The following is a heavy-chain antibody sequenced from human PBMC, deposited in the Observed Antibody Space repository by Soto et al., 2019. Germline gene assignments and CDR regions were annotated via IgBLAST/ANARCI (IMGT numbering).Heavy chain of an antibody. CDR3: ARGGLQSFYFPPDF. V-gene: IGHV3-33*01. D-gene: IGHD4-4*01. CDR1: EFAFNTYA. J-gene: IGHJ4*02. Sequence: GGSLRHSCVPSEFAFNTYAIHWVRQAPGQGLEWVAVIWYDGRNKYYAESVKGRFTISRDNSENTVSLQMNSLRPDDTAIYHCARGGLQSFYFPPDFWGRGTLVTVSS. CDR2: IWYDGRNK.